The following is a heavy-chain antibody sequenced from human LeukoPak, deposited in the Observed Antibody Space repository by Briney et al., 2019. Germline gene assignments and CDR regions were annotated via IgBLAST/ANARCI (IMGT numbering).Heavy chain of an antibody. Sequence: PSQTLSLTCGISGDSVSSNSAAWNWIRQSPSRGLEWLGRTYYRSKWFINYAPSVKSRIIINPDTPKNQVSLQLSSVTPEDTAVYYCTRSDCSSGRCPGFDNWGQGTLVTVSS. CDR3: TRSDCSSGRCPGFDN. J-gene: IGHJ4*02. CDR2: TYYRSKWFI. CDR1: GDSVSSNSAA. V-gene: IGHV6-1*01. D-gene: IGHD6-19*01.